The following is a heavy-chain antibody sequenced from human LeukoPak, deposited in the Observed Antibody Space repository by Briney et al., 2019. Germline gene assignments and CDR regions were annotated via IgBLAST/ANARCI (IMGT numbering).Heavy chain of an antibody. J-gene: IGHJ4*02. Sequence: GGSLRLSCAASGFTFSSYGMHWVRQAPGKGLEWVAVIWYDGSNKYYADSVKGRFTISRDNSKDTLYLQMNSLRAEDTAVYYCARERTAMVTGFDYWGQGTLVTVSS. CDR3: ARERTAMVTGFDY. V-gene: IGHV3-33*01. CDR2: IWYDGSNK. D-gene: IGHD5-18*01. CDR1: GFTFSSYG.